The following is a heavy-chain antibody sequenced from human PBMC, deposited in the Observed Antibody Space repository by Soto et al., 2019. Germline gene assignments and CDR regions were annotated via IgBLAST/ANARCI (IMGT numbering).Heavy chain of an antibody. CDR1: GGSISSSSYY. CDR3: SILLGEGSGSYYPAWDYYYMDV. D-gene: IGHD3-10*01. Sequence: SETLSLTCTVSGGSISSSSYYWGWIRQSPGKGLEWIGSIYYSGSTYYNPSLKSRVTISVDTSKNHFSLKLSSVTAADTAVYYCSILLGEGSGSYYPAWDYYYMDVWGKGTTVTVSS. J-gene: IGHJ6*03. V-gene: IGHV4-39*01. CDR2: IYYSGST.